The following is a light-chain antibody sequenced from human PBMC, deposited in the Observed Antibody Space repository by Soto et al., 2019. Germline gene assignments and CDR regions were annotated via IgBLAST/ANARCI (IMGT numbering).Light chain of an antibody. J-gene: IGKJ5*01. CDR2: WAS. CDR3: QQYYGNPLT. Sequence: DIVMTQSPDSLAVSLGERATINCKSSQSVLYSSNNKNYLAWYQQKPGQPPNLLIYWASTRESGVPDRFSGSGSGTDFNLTISSLQAEDVAVYYCQQYYGNPLTFGQGTRLEIK. V-gene: IGKV4-1*01. CDR1: QSVLYSSNNKNY.